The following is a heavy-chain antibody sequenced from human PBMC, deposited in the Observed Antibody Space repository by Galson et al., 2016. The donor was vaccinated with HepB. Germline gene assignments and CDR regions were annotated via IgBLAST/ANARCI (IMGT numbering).Heavy chain of an antibody. CDR1: GCTFISYV. J-gene: IGHJ4*02. Sequence: SVKVSCKASGCTFISYVIQWVRQAPGHRLEWMGRINPNNGDTNYAQKFQGRVSMTRDTSIRTAYMELSRLRFDDTVVYYCARGGPGVYDYPDYWGQGTLVTVSS. CDR2: INPNNGDT. D-gene: IGHD3-16*01. CDR3: ARGGPGVYDYPDY. V-gene: IGHV1-2*05.